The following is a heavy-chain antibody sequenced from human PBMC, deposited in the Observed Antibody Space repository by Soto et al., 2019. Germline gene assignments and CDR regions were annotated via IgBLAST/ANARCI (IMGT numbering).Heavy chain of an antibody. CDR3: ARSSIEPRVFMYPFDS. CDR2: IYYDGNT. D-gene: IGHD6-6*01. V-gene: IGHV4-39*01. J-gene: IGHJ4*02. Sequence: QLQLQESGPGLVKPSETLSLTCTVSGDSITSSSHYWGWIRQPPGKGLECIANIYYDGNTYYNPSLKSRVAISLDTXKXEFSLRLNSVTAADTAVYYCARSSIEPRVFMYPFDSWGQGTLVTVSS. CDR1: GDSITSSSHY.